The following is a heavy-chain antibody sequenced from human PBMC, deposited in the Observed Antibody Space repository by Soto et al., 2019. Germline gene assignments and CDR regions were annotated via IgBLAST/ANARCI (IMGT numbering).Heavy chain of an antibody. CDR1: GYTFTSYD. CDR3: ARGASYYDFWSGYYKGDYYMDV. D-gene: IGHD3-3*01. Sequence: ASVKVSCKASGYTFTSYDINWVRQATGQGLGWMGWMNPNSGNTGYAQKFQGRVTMTRNTSISTAYMELSSLRSEDTAVYYCARGASYYDFWSGYYKGDYYMDVWGKGTTVTVSS. CDR2: MNPNSGNT. J-gene: IGHJ6*03. V-gene: IGHV1-8*01.